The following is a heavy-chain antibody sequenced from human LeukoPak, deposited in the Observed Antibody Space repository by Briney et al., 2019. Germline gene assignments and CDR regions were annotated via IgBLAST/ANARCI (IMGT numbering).Heavy chain of an antibody. J-gene: IGHJ4*02. V-gene: IGHV3-21*01. Sequence: PGGSLRLSCAASGFTFSTYSMNWVRQAPGKGLECVSSISSSGAYIYYADSVKGRFTISRDNAKNSLYLQMNSLRAEDTAVYYCARDHGGRYCSSTSCYTVFWGQGTLVTVSS. CDR3: ARDHGGRYCSSTSCYTVF. D-gene: IGHD2-2*02. CDR1: GFTFSTYS. CDR2: ISSSGAYI.